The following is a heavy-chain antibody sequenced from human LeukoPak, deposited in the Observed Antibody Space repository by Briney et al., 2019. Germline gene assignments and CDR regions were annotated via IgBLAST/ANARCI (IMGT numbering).Heavy chain of an antibody. V-gene: IGHV4-34*01. J-gene: IGHJ3*02. Sequence: SETLSLTCAVYGGSFSGYYWSWLRQPPGKGLEWLGEINHSGSTNYNPSLKSRVTISVDTSKNQFSLKLSSVNAADTAVYYCARPNCSSTSCYFDAFDIWGQGTMVAVS. D-gene: IGHD2-2*01. CDR3: ARPNCSSTSCYFDAFDI. CDR2: INHSGST. CDR1: GGSFSGYY.